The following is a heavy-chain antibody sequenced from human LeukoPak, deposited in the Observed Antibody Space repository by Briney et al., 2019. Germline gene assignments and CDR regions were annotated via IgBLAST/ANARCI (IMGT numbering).Heavy chain of an antibody. J-gene: IGHJ4*02. CDR3: ARMGGYDYVWGSYRYLLDY. D-gene: IGHD3-16*02. Sequence: GGSLRLSCAASGFTFSSYWMSWVRQAPGKGLEWVANIKQDGSEKYYVDSVKGRFTISRDNAKNSLYLQMNSLRAEDTAVYYCARMGGYDYVWGSYRYLLDYWGQGTLVTVSS. CDR2: IKQDGSEK. CDR1: GFTFSSYW. V-gene: IGHV3-7*01.